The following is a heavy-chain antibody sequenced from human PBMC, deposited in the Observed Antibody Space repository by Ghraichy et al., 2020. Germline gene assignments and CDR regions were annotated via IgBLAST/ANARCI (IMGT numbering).Heavy chain of an antibody. J-gene: IGHJ4*02. V-gene: IGHV3-48*02. D-gene: IGHD4-17*01. CDR2: ISSSSSTI. CDR3: ARSRSDYGDDKREFDY. CDR1: GFTFSSYS. Sequence: LSLTCAASGFTFSSYSMNWVRQAPGKGLEWVSYISSSSSTIYYADSVKGRFTISRDNAKNSLYLQMNSLRDEDTAVYYCARSRSDYGDDKREFDYWGQGTLVTVSS.